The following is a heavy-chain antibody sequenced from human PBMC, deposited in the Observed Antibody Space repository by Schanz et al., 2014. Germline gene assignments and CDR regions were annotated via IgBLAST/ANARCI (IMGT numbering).Heavy chain of an antibody. CDR1: GFTFTNYA. CDR2: IYIGGNT. CDR3: ARGGPAYYFDD. J-gene: IGHJ4*02. V-gene: IGHV3-66*01. Sequence: EVQLVASGGGLVQPGGSLRLSCAASGFTFTNYAMSWVRQAPGKGLEWVSFIYIGGNTYYADSVKGRFTISRDNSKNTVYIQMNSLSAEDTAVYYCARGGPAYYFDDWGQGTLVTVSS.